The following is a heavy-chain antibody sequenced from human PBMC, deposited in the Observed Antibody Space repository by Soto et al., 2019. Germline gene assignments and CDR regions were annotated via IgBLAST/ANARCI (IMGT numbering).Heavy chain of an antibody. J-gene: IGHJ4*02. CDR2: VSKSDYT. CDR1: GVPVNNYG. Sequence: WWSLRLASVSYGVPVNNYGINWVRQAPGKGLEWVSTVSKSDYTYYSDLVKGRFTISRDNAKNTVSLQMNTLRAEDTAVYFCAREDSIIIPAVSDFWGQGTLVTVSS. V-gene: IGHV3-21*04. D-gene: IGHD2-2*01. CDR3: AREDSIIIPAVSDF.